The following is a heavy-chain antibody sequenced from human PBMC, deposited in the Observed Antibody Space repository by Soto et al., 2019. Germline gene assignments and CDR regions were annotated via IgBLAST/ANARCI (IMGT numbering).Heavy chain of an antibody. V-gene: IGHV4-39*01. J-gene: IGHJ4*02. CDR1: GGSISSSSYH. CDR2: IYYSGST. CDR3: ASQATTVVTPDWYYFDY. Sequence: PSETLSLTCTVSGGSISSSSYHWGWIRQPPGKGLEWIGSIYYSGSTYYNPSLKSRVTISVDTSKNQFSLKLSSVTAADTAVYYCASQATTVVTPDWYYFDYWGQGTLVTVSS. D-gene: IGHD4-17*01.